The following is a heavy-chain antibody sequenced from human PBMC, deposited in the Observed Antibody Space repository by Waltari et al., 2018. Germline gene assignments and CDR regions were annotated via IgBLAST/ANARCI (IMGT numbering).Heavy chain of an antibody. CDR1: GCSITTITYF. Sequence: QLHMDESGPGLVRPSETLSLTCPVSGCSITTITYFWRWIPQPPGKGLEWIGSFSYNGNTYYNPSLKRRVAISGDTSKNQISLLLSSVTAADTAVYYCARGLGAIYWGHGTLVTVSS. CDR3: ARGLGAIY. CDR2: FSYNGNT. V-gene: IGHV4-39*07. D-gene: IGHD3-16*01. J-gene: IGHJ4*01.